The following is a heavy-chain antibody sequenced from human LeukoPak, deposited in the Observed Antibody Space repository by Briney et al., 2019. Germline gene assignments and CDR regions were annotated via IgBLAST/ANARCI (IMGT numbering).Heavy chain of an antibody. CDR1: GFTFSSYA. D-gene: IGHD5-18*01. Sequence: GGSLRLSCAASGFTFSSYAMYWVRQAPAKGLEWVAVISYDGNNKYYADSVKGRFTISRDNSKNTLYLQMKSLRAEDTAVFYCAKERDTAMVTIDYWGQGTLVTVSS. V-gene: IGHV3-30*04. CDR3: AKERDTAMVTIDY. CDR2: ISYDGNNK. J-gene: IGHJ4*02.